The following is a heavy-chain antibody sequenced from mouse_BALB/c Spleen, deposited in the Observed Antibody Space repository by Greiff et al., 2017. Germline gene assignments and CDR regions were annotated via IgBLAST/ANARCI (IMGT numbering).Heavy chain of an antibody. CDR3: ARGGYYRYDEGWFAY. Sequence: QVQLKQSGAELMKPGASVKISCKATGYTFSSYWIEWVKQRPGHGLEWIGEILPGSGSTNYNEKFKGKATLTADKSSSTAYMQLSSLTSEDSAVYFCARGGYYRYDEGWFAYWGQGTLVTVSA. D-gene: IGHD2-14*01. CDR2: ILPGSGST. CDR1: GYTFSSYW. V-gene: IGHV1-9*01. J-gene: IGHJ3*01.